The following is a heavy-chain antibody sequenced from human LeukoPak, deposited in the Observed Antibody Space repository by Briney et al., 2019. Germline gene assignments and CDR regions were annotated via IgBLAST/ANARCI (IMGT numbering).Heavy chain of an antibody. CDR1: GGGFSVYA. CDR3: ARDLGSGWLGPTGH. Sequence: ASVTVSFKASGGGFSVYAFSWVRQAPGHGRGWMGRILPILGVTDHAPNFEGRVAITADKSTNTAFMELTNLRSNDTAVYYCARDLGSGWLGPTGHWGQGTLVTVSS. CDR2: ILPILGVT. D-gene: IGHD6-19*01. J-gene: IGHJ4*02. V-gene: IGHV1-69*04.